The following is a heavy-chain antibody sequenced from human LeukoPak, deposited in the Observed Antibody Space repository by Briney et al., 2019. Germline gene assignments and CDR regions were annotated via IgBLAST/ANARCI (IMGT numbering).Heavy chain of an antibody. J-gene: IGHJ5*01. V-gene: IGHV4-31*03. D-gene: IGHD3-3*01. Sequence: SETLSLTCTVSGGSLSSGGHFWSWIRQHPEKGLEWIAYINHNGSSYDNPSLRGRVSISVDTSKNQFSLKLTSVTAADTAVYFCARDGRSGYYTGWLDSWGQGTLVTVSS. CDR2: INHNGSS. CDR3: ARDGRSGYYTGWLDS. CDR1: GGSLSSGGHF.